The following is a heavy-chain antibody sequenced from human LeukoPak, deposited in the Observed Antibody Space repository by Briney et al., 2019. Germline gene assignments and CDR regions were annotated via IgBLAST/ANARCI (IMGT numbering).Heavy chain of an antibody. CDR1: GGAISGYY. CDR2: VYSSGST. CDR3: ARVGSGYGFFDY. V-gene: IGHV4-4*07. D-gene: IGHD5-18*01. Sequence: SETLSLTCTVSGGAISGYYWSWIRQPAGKGLEWLGRVYSSGSTKYNPSLESRVTMSVDTSKNQFSLKLNFVTAADTAVYYCARVGSGYGFFDYWGQGTLVTVSS. J-gene: IGHJ4*02.